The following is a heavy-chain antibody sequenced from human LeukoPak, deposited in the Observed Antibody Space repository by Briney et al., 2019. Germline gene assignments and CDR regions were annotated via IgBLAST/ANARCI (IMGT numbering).Heavy chain of an antibody. D-gene: IGHD3-10*01. CDR3: ARDLNWGSGSYYSVFGP. V-gene: IGHV3-11*01. CDR1: GFTFSDYS. CDR2: IRRGGDTI. Sequence: GGSLRLSCAASGFTFSDYSMSWLRQAPGKGLEWLSYIRRGGDTIYYADSVKGRFTISRDDANNSLFLQMDSLGAEDTAVYYCARDLNWGSGSYYSVFGPWGQGTPVTVSS. J-gene: IGHJ5*02.